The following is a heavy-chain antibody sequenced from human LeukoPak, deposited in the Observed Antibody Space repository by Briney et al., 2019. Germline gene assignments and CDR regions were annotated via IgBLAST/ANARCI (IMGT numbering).Heavy chain of an antibody. CDR1: GFTFGVYT. V-gene: IGHV3-30-3*01. CDR2: ISYDGGNK. Sequence: GGSLRLSCAASGFTFGVYTMHWVRQAPAKGLEWVAFISYDGGNKYYADSVKGRFTISRDNSKNTSYLEMNSLRDEDTAVYYCARDSSGWGGNNWFDPWGQGTLVTVSS. J-gene: IGHJ5*02. D-gene: IGHD6-19*01. CDR3: ARDSSGWGGNNWFDP.